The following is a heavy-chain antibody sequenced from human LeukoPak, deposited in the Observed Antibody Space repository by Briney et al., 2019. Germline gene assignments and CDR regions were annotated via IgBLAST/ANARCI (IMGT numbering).Heavy chain of an antibody. CDR1: GGTFSSYA. J-gene: IGHJ3*02. D-gene: IGHD3-22*01. V-gene: IGHV1-69*05. CDR3: ARDIGPRRYCDSSGSDAFDI. Sequence: GSSVKVSCKASGGTFSSYAISWVRQAPGQGLEWMGGIIPIFGTANYAQKFQGRVTITTDESTSTAYMELSSLRSEDTAVYYCARDIGPRRYCDSSGSDAFDIWGQGTMVTVSS. CDR2: IIPIFGTA.